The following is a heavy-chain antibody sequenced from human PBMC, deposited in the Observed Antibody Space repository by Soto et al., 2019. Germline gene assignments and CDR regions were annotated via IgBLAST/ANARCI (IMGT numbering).Heavy chain of an antibody. D-gene: IGHD1-26*01. J-gene: IGHJ6*02. Sequence: GASVKVSCKASGYTFTGYYMHWVRQAPGQGIERMGWINPNSGGTNYAQKFQGWVTMTRDTSISTAYMELSRLRSDDTAVYYCARDLGVSYFPRDYYYYYGMDVWGQGTTVTVSS. CDR2: INPNSGGT. V-gene: IGHV1-2*04. CDR3: ARDLGVSYFPRDYYYYYGMDV. CDR1: GYTFTGYY.